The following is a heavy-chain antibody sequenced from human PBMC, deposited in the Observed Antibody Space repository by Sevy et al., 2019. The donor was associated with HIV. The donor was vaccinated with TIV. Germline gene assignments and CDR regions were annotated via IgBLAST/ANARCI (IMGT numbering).Heavy chain of an antibody. Sequence: GGSLRLSCAASGFTFSSYSMNWVRQAPGKGLEWVSYISSSGSTIYYADSVKGRFTISRDNAKNSLYLQMNSLRDEDTAVYYCARDGVGRYYYDSSGYPDAFDIWGQGTMVTVSS. V-gene: IGHV3-48*02. D-gene: IGHD3-22*01. J-gene: IGHJ3*02. CDR1: GFTFSSYS. CDR3: ARDGVGRYYYDSSGYPDAFDI. CDR2: ISSSGSTI.